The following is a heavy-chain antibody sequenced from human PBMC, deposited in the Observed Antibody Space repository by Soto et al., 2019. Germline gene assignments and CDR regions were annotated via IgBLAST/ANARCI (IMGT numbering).Heavy chain of an antibody. CDR3: ARGIQHWFFDL. V-gene: IGHV3-23*01. CDR1: GFSFSDYA. CDR2: IFNDGVAT. J-gene: IGHJ2*01. D-gene: IGHD2-2*01. Sequence: PGGSLRLSCAVSGFSFSDYAMSWVRQAAGKGPEWVSSIFNDGVATYYTDSVKGRFTISRDDSENTLYLQMNSLRAEDTALYYCARGIQHWFFDLWGRGTLVTVSS.